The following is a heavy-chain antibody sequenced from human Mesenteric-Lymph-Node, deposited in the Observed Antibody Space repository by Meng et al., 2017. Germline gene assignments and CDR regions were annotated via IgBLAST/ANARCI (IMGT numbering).Heavy chain of an antibody. CDR1: GFTFSSSS. CDR3: ARGRGLEY. J-gene: IGHJ4*02. D-gene: IGHD5-24*01. CDR2: IKQDGSEK. V-gene: IGHV3-7*01. Sequence: GESLKISCAASGFTFSSSSMNWVRQAPGKGLEWVANIKQDGSEKYYVDSVKGRFTISRDNANNSLYLQINSLRAEDTALYYCARGRGLEYWGQGTLVTVSS.